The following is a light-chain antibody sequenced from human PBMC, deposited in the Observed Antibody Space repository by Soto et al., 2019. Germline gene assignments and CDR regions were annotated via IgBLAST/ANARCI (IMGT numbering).Light chain of an antibody. V-gene: IGKV4-1*01. Sequence: DIVMTQSPDSLAVSLGERATINCKSSQSVLYSSNNKNYLAWYRQRPGQPPNLLIYWASTRESGVPDRFSGSGSGTDFTLTISSLQAEDVAVYYCQQYYTTPWTFGQGTKVDNK. CDR2: WAS. J-gene: IGKJ1*01. CDR1: QSVLYSSNNKNY. CDR3: QQYYTTPWT.